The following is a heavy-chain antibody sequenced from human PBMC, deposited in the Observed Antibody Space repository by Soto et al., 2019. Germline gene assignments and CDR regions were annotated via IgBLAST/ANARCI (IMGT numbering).Heavy chain of an antibody. CDR2: INHSGST. V-gene: IGHV4-34*01. D-gene: IGHD2-8*02. J-gene: IGHJ4*02. Sequence: SETLSLTCAVYGGSFSGYYWSWIRQPPGKGLEWIGEINHSGSTNYNPSLKSRVTISMDKSKNQISLNLFSVTAADTAVYYCVKDRSDTWSFDYWGQGTLVTVSS. CDR1: GGSFSGYY. CDR3: VKDRSDTWSFDY.